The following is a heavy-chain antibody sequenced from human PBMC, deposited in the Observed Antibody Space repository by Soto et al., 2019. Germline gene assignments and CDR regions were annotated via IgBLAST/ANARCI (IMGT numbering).Heavy chain of an antibody. D-gene: IGHD1-26*01. CDR2: ISYDGSNK. CDR3: AKDRLRGGFLTTATTNGLDV. CDR1: GFTFSSYG. V-gene: IGHV3-30*18. J-gene: IGHJ6*02. Sequence: QVQLVESGGGVVQPGRSLRLSCAASGFTFSSYGIHWVRQAPGKGLEWVALISYDGSNKYYADSVKGRFTISRDNSKNPLYLQMNSLRAGDTAVYCCAKDRLRGGFLTTATTNGLDVWGQGTTVTVSS.